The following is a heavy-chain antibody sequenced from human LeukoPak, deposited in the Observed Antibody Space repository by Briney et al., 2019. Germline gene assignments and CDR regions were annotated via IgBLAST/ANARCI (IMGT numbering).Heavy chain of an antibody. CDR2: INHSGST. Sequence: SETLSLTCAVYGGSFSGYYWSWIRQPPGKGLEWIGEINHSGSTNYNPSLKSRVTISVDTSKNQFSLKLSSVTAADTAVYYCARLPTEWETLFDYWGQGTLVTVSS. CDR3: ARLPTEWETLFDY. J-gene: IGHJ4*02. D-gene: IGHD1-26*01. V-gene: IGHV4-34*01. CDR1: GGSFSGYY.